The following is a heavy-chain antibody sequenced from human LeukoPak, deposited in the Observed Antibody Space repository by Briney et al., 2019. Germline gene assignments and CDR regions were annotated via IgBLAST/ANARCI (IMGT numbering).Heavy chain of an antibody. D-gene: IGHD3-22*01. V-gene: IGHV4-39*01. Sequence: PSETLSLTCTVSGGSISSYYWGWIRQPPGKGLEWIGSIYYSGSTYYNPSLKSRVTISVDTSKNQFSLKLSSVTAADTAVYYCARLRYDSRDFDYWGQGTLVTVSS. CDR1: GGSISSYY. CDR3: ARLRYDSRDFDY. CDR2: IYYSGST. J-gene: IGHJ4*02.